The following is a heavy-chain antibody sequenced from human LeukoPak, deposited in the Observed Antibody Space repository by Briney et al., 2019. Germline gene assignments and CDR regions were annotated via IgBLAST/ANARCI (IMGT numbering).Heavy chain of an antibody. CDR3: ARDSNSSGYYYDFDY. CDR2: IKQDGSEK. J-gene: IGHJ4*02. Sequence: GGSLRLSCAASGFTFSSYWMSWVRQAQGKGLEWVANIKQDGSEKYYVDSVKGRFTISRDNAKNSLYLQMNSLRAEDTAVYYCARDSNSSGYYYDFDYWGQGTLVTVSS. CDR1: GFTFSSYW. V-gene: IGHV3-7*01. D-gene: IGHD3-22*01.